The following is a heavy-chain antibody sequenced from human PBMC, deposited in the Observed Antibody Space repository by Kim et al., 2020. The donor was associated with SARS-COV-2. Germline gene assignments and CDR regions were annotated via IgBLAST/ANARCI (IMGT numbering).Heavy chain of an antibody. CDR3: ARGTVVAVTTGAGYFDY. CDR2: INPSGSST. Sequence: ASVKVSCKASGYTFTSYYMHWVRQAPGQGLEWMGIINPSGSSTNYAQRFQGRVTMTKDTSTSTVYMELSSLRSEDTAVYYCARGTVVAVTTGAGYFDYWGQGTLVTVSS. CDR1: GYTFTSYY. J-gene: IGHJ4*02. V-gene: IGHV1-46*01. D-gene: IGHD2-15*01.